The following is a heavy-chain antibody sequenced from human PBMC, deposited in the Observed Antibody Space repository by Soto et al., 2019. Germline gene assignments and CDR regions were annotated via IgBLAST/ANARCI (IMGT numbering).Heavy chain of an antibody. V-gene: IGHV4-4*02. Sequence: SETLSLTCAVSCGSISSSNWWSWVRQPPGKGLEWIGEIYHSGSTNYNPSLKSRVTISVDKSKNQFSLKLSSVTAADTAVYYCASARIAVAGRYFDYWGQGTLVTVSS. J-gene: IGHJ4*02. CDR3: ASARIAVAGRYFDY. CDR2: IYHSGST. D-gene: IGHD6-19*01. CDR1: CGSISSSNW.